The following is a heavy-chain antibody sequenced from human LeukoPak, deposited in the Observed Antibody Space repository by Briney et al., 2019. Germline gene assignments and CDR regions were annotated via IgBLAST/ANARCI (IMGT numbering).Heavy chain of an antibody. V-gene: IGHV3-30-3*01. CDR1: GFTFSSYA. CDR2: ISYDGSNK. Sequence: GGSLRLSCAASGFTFSSYAMPWVRQAPGKGLEWVAVISYDGSNKYYADSVKGRFTISRDNSKNTLYLQMNSLRAEDTAVYYCARLYYYDSSGYNPASNYWGQGTLVTISS. CDR3: ARLYYYDSSGYNPASNY. J-gene: IGHJ4*02. D-gene: IGHD3-22*01.